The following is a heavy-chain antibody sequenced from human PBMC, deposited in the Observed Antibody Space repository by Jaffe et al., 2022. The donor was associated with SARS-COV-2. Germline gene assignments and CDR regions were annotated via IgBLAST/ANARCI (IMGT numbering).Heavy chain of an antibody. CDR2: IYYSGST. Sequence: QLQLQESGPGLVKPSETLSLTCTVSGGSISSSSYYWGWIRQPPGKGLEWIGSIYYSGSTYYNPSLKSRVTISVDTSKNQFSLKLSSVTAADTAVYYCARDAQKHHWFDPWGQGTLVTVSS. J-gene: IGHJ5*02. CDR3: ARDAQKHHWFDP. V-gene: IGHV4-39*02. CDR1: GGSISSSSYY.